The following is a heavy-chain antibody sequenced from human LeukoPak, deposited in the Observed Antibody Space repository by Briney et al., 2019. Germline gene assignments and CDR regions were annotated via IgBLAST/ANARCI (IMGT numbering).Heavy chain of an antibody. CDR2: ISSSGSTI. V-gene: IGHV3-48*04. J-gene: IGHJ3*02. CDR3: ARDLEVGWEYSSDAFNI. D-gene: IGHD2-15*01. CDR1: GFTFSSYG. Sequence: PGGSLRLSCAASGFTFSSYGMSWVRQAPGKGLEWVSYISSSGSTIYYADSVKGRFTISRDNAKNTVSLQMNSLRAEDTAVYYCARDLEVGWEYSSDAFNIWGQGTMDTVSS.